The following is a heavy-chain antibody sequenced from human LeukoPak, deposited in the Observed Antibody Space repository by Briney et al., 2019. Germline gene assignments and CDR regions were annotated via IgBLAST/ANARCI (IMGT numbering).Heavy chain of an antibody. CDR1: GGSINNDDYY. V-gene: IGHV4-31*03. CDR2: IYYSGNT. Sequence: SQTLSLTCTVSGGSINNDDYYWSWIRQHPERGLEWIGHIYYSGNTYYNPSLKSRVTISVDTSKNQFSLKLRSVTAADTAVYFCARAGYDFPLFWGQGTTVTVSS. D-gene: IGHD3-3*01. CDR3: ARAGYDFPLF. J-gene: IGHJ6*02.